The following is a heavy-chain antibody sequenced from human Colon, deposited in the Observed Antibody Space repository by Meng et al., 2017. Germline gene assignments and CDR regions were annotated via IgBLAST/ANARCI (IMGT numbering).Heavy chain of an antibody. CDR1: GFTFRTYW. V-gene: IGHV3-7*01. Sequence: HRVESGGGLVQPGGSLSLSCAASGFTFRTYWMSWVRQAPGKGLEWVANINQDGSEKYYVDSVKGRFTISRDNAKNSLSLQMNGLRPEDTAVYYCARDYGGNPGKCWGLGTEVTVSS. CDR2: INQDGSEK. D-gene: IGHD4-23*01. CDR3: ARDYGGNPGKC. J-gene: IGHJ4*02.